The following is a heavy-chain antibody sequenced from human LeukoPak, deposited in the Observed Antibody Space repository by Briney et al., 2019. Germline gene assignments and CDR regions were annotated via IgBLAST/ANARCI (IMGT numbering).Heavy chain of an antibody. Sequence: PGGSLRLSCAASGFTFDDYAMHWVRQAPGKGLEWVSGISWNSGSIGYADSVKGRFTISRDNAKNSLYLQMNSLRAEDTALYYCAKAQRGYDFWSGYFDYWGQGTLVTVSS. CDR3: AKAQRGYDFWSGYFDY. J-gene: IGHJ4*02. D-gene: IGHD3-3*01. CDR2: ISWNSGSI. CDR1: GFTFDDYA. V-gene: IGHV3-9*01.